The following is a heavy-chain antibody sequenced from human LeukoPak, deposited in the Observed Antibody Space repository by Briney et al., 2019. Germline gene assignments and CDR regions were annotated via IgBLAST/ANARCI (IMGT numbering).Heavy chain of an antibody. D-gene: IGHD2-21*01. Sequence: ASVKVSCKASGYTFTSYYMYWVRQAPGQGLEWMGIINPSGGSTSYAQKFQGRVTMTRDTSTSTVYMELSSLRSEDTAVYYCASAYCGGDCYGSRGLSADYWGQGTLVTVSS. CDR3: ASAYCGGDCYGSRGLSADY. J-gene: IGHJ4*02. V-gene: IGHV1-46*03. CDR1: GYTFTSYY. CDR2: INPSGGST.